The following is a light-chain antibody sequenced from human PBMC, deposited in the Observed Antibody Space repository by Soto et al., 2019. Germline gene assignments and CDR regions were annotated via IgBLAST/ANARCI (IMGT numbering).Light chain of an antibody. Sequence: DIHMTQSPSTLSASVGNRVAITWRASQSSSSSVAWYQQQPGKAPKLLIYKASSLESGVPSMFSGSGSGTEFTLTISSLQPDDFAAYYCQQYNSYWTFGQGTKVDIK. CDR1: QSSSSS. V-gene: IGKV1-5*03. J-gene: IGKJ1*01. CDR2: KAS. CDR3: QQYNSYWT.